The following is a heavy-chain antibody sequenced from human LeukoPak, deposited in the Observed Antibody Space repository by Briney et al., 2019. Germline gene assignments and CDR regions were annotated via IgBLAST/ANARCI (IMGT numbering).Heavy chain of an antibody. J-gene: IGHJ3*02. CDR1: GFTFSAYS. Sequence: GGSLRLSCAASGFTFSAYSVHWVRQAPGKGLEWVSSISTSSTYIYYADSVKGRFTISRDNAKKSLSLQMNSPRAEDTAVYYCARAKLWFGELLYAFDIWGHGTMVTVSS. V-gene: IGHV3-21*01. D-gene: IGHD3-10*01. CDR3: ARAKLWFGELLYAFDI. CDR2: ISTSSTYI.